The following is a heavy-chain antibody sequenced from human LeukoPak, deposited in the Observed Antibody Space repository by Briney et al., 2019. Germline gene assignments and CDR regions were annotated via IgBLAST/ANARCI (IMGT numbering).Heavy chain of an antibody. J-gene: IGHJ6*03. CDR3: ATNTMVRGVIHTPYYYYYMDV. CDR2: IYSGGST. Sequence: PGGSLRLSCAASGFTVSSNYMSWVRQAPGKGLEWVSVIYSGGSTYYADSVKGRFTISRDNSKNTLYLQMNSLRAEDTAVYYCATNTMVRGVIHTPYYYYYMDVWGKGTTVTISS. CDR1: GFTVSSNY. V-gene: IGHV3-66*01. D-gene: IGHD3-10*01.